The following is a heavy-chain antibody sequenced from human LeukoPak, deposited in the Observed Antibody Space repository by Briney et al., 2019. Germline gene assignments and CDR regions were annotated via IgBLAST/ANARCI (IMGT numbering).Heavy chain of an antibody. CDR2: IYPGDSDT. D-gene: IGHD6-13*01. J-gene: IGHJ4*02. Sequence: GESLKISCKGSGYSFTSYWIGWVRQMPGKGLEWMGIIYPGDSDTRYSPSFQGQVTISAGKSISTAYLQWSSLKASDTAMYYCARHPRIRIAAARTSDYWGQGTLVTVSS. CDR1: GYSFTSYW. V-gene: IGHV5-51*01. CDR3: ARHPRIRIAAARTSDY.